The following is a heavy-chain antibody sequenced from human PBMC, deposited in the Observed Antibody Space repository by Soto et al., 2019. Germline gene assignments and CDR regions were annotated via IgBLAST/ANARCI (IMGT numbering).Heavy chain of an antibody. J-gene: IGHJ1*01. D-gene: IGHD3-22*01. Sequence: GGSLRPSCAASGFTFSSYAMSWVRQAPGKGLEWVSAISGSGGSTYYADSVKGRFTISRDNSKNTLYLQMNSLRAEDTAVYYCAKYDRSTGYFQHWGQGTLVTVSS. CDR3: AKYDRSTGYFQH. V-gene: IGHV3-23*01. CDR2: ISGSGGST. CDR1: GFTFSSYA.